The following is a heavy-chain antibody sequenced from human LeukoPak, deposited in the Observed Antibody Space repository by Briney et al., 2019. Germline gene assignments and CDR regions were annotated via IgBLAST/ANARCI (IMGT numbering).Heavy chain of an antibody. CDR2: ISGSSTSI. V-gene: IGHV3-48*01. CDR3: APYSSSWYPDFDY. Sequence: GGSLRLSCAASGFTFSSYSMNWVRQAPGKGLEWVAYISGSSTSIYYADSVKGRFTISRDNAKNSLYLQMNNLRAEDTAVYYCAPYSSSWYPDFDYWGQGALVTVSP. CDR1: GFTFSSYS. D-gene: IGHD6-13*01. J-gene: IGHJ4*02.